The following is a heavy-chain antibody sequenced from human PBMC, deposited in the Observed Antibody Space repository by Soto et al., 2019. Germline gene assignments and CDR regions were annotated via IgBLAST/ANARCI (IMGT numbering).Heavy chain of an antibody. CDR1: GFTFSSYV. D-gene: IGHD2-15*01. CDR2: ISGSGGST. CDR3: AKDGDIVVVVAATRGYDY. Sequence: EVQLLESGGGLVQPGGSLRLSCAASGFTFSSYVMSWVRQAPGKGLEWVSAISGSGGSTYYADSVKGRFTISRDNSKNTLYLQMNSLRAEDTAVYYCAKDGDIVVVVAATRGYDYWGQGTLVTVSS. J-gene: IGHJ4*02. V-gene: IGHV3-23*01.